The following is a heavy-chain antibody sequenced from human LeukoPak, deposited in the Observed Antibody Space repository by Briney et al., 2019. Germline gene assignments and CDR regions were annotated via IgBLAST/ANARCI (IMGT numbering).Heavy chain of an antibody. CDR3: AREGLGMVDY. Sequence: GGSLRLSCAVSGFTLSSSWMTWVRQAPGKGLEWVANINQDGSEKYYVDSVKGRFTISRDNAKNSLYLQMNSLRAGDTAVYYCAREGLGMVDYWGQGTLVTVSS. D-gene: IGHD7-27*01. CDR2: INQDGSEK. J-gene: IGHJ4*02. V-gene: IGHV3-7*05. CDR1: GFTLSSSW.